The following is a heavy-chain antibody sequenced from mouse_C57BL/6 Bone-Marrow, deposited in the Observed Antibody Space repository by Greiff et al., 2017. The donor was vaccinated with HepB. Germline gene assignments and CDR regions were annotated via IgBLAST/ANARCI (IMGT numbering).Heavy chain of an antibody. CDR2: IDPSDSYT. Sequence: QVQLQQPGAELVKPGASVKLSCKASGYTFTSYWMQWVKQRPGQGLEWIGEIDPSDSYTNYNQKFKGKATLTVDTSPSTAYMQLSRLTSEDSAIYYCARLDSGYVEDYWGQGTTLTVSS. CDR3: ARLDSGYVEDY. CDR1: GYTFTSYW. D-gene: IGHD3-2*02. J-gene: IGHJ2*01. V-gene: IGHV1-50*01.